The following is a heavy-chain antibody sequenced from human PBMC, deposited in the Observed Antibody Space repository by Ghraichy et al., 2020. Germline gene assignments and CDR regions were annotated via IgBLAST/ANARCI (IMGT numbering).Heavy chain of an antibody. CDR1: GFTFSSYA. D-gene: IGHD6-13*01. CDR3: AKDPRSIAAAGPQKPYYFDY. V-gene: IGHV3-23*01. CDR2: ISGSGGST. J-gene: IGHJ4*02. Sequence: ESLNISCAASGFTFSSYAMSWVRQAPGKGLEWVSAISGSGGSTYYADSVKGRFTISRDNSKNTLYLQMNSLRAEDTAVYYCAKDPRSIAAAGPQKPYYFDYWGQGTLVTVSS.